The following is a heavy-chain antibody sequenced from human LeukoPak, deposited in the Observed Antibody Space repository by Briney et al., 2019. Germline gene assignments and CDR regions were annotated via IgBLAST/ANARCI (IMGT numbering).Heavy chain of an antibody. Sequence: RGESLKLSCKGSGYSFTNYWISWVRQMPGKGLEWMGRIDPSDSYTNYSPSFQGHVTISADKSISTAYLQWSSLKASDTAMYYCARSYYGMDVWGQGTTVTVSS. J-gene: IGHJ6*02. V-gene: IGHV5-10-1*01. CDR3: ARSYYGMDV. CDR1: GYSFTNYW. CDR2: IDPSDSYT.